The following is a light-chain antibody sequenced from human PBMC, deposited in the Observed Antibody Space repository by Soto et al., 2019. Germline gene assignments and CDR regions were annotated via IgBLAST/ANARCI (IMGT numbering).Light chain of an antibody. CDR3: GTWDDSLSAVV. CDR1: RSNIGNYH. V-gene: IGLV1-51*01. J-gene: IGLJ2*01. CDR2: DNI. Sequence: QSVLTQPPSVSAAPGQRVTISCSGSRSNIGNYHISWYQQVPGTAPKFLIYDNIERPSGIPDRFSGSKSGTSATLGIIGLQTGDEADYYCGTWDDSLSAVVIGGGTKVTVL.